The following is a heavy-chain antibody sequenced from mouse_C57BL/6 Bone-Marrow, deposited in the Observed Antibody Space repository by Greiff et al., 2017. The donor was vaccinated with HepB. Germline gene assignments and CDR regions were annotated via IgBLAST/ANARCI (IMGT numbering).Heavy chain of an antibody. CDR2: IDPETGGT. J-gene: IGHJ4*01. D-gene: IGHD4-1*01. CDR1: GYTFTDYE. Sequence: VQLQQSGAELVRPGASVTLSCKASGYTFTDYEMHWVKQTPVHGLEWIGAIDPETGGTAYNQKFNGKAILTADKSSSTAYMELRSLTSEDSAVYYCTRRGDWEDAMDYWGQGTSVTVSS. V-gene: IGHV1-15*01. CDR3: TRRGDWEDAMDY.